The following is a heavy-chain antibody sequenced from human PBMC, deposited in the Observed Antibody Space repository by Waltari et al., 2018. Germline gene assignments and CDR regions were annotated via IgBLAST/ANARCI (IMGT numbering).Heavy chain of an antibody. CDR2: IRTSGVT. V-gene: IGHV4-4*07. D-gene: IGHD2-2*01. Sequence: QVQLQESGPGLVKPSETLSLTCPVSGVSISSHFWTWLRQPAGKGREWVGRIRTSGVTDYSPSLKSRVTMSVDTSKNQFSLRLSSVTAADTAVYYCARNQNGAFDVWGQGTRVTVSS. CDR3: ARNQNGAFDV. J-gene: IGHJ3*01. CDR1: GVSISSHF.